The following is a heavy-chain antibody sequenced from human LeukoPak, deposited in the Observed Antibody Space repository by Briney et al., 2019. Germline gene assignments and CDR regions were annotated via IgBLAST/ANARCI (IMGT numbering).Heavy chain of an antibody. CDR3: ARGSRMSSWY. CDR2: INHSGST. CDR1: GGSFSGYY. D-gene: IGHD6-13*01. V-gene: IGHV4-34*01. J-gene: IGHJ4*02. Sequence: SETLSLTCAVYGGSFSGYYWSWIRQPPGKGLEWIGEINHSGSTNYNPSLKSRVTISVDTSKNQFSLKLSSVTAANTAVYYCARGSRMSSWYWGQGTLVTVSS.